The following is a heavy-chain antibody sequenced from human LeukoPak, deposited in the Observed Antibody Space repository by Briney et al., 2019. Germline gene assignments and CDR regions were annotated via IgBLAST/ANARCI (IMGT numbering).Heavy chain of an antibody. V-gene: IGHV1-69*13. CDR2: IIPIFGTA. Sequence: GASVKVSCKASGYTFTGYYMHWVRQAPGQGLEWMGGIIPIFGTANYAQKFQGRVTITADESTSTAYMELSSLRSEDTAVYYCAREHGTDLEMAWFDPWGQGTLVTVSS. CDR3: AREHGTDLEMAWFDP. D-gene: IGHD5-24*01. J-gene: IGHJ5*02. CDR1: GYTFTGYY.